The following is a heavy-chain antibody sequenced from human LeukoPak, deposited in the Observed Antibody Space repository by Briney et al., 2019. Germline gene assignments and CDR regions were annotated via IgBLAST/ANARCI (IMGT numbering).Heavy chain of an antibody. Sequence: GGSLRLSCAASGFTFSSYAMSWVRQAPGKGLEWVSAISGSGVSTYYADSVKGRFTISRDTSNNTLYLQMNSLRAEDTAVYYCARVYYYDSSGLDYWGQGTLVTVSS. CDR2: ISGSGVST. CDR1: GFTFSSYA. J-gene: IGHJ4*02. V-gene: IGHV3-23*01. CDR3: ARVYYYDSSGLDY. D-gene: IGHD3-22*01.